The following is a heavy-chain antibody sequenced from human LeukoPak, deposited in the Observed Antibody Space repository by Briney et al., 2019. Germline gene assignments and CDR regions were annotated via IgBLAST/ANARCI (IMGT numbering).Heavy chain of an antibody. J-gene: IGHJ4*02. CDR3: ARGLDLTY. Sequence: SETLSLTCAAYGGSFSGYYWSWIRQPPGKGLEWIGEINHSGSTNYNPSLKSRVTISVDTSKNQFSLKLSSVTAADTAVYYCARGLDLTYWGQGTLVTVSS. D-gene: IGHD2-21*02. CDR2: INHSGST. CDR1: GGSFSGYY. V-gene: IGHV4-34*01.